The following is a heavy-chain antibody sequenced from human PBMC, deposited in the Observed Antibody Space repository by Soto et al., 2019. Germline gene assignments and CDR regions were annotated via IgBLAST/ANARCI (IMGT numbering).Heavy chain of an antibody. CDR1: GGSIRSYY. Sequence: PSETLSLTCPVSGGSIRSYYWSWIRQPPWKGLEWIGYIYYSGSTNYNPARKSRVTISIDSSKNQFSLKLSSVTATATAVSYCARGVGVNRMVTHSHYYGMDVGGQGTTVTVSS. CDR3: ARGVGVNRMVTHSHYYGMDV. D-gene: IGHD5-18*01. CDR2: IYYSGST. J-gene: IGHJ6*02. V-gene: IGHV4-59*01.